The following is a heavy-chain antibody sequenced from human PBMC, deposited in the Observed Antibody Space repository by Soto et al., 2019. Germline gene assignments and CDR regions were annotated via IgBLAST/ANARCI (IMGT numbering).Heavy chain of an antibody. CDR3: ASRRSCGYDRDHKHYYGIDV. CDR1: GDTFSSYI. Sequence: QVQLVQSGAEVKKPGSSVRVSCRSSGDTFSSYIVNWLRLAPGRGLEWMGRVIPVLTTTDYAQNFRGRVTINADRSTNTVYLDLSSLRSDDTAVYYCASRRSCGYDRDHKHYYGIDVWGQGSLVTVAS. D-gene: IGHD5-12*01. CDR2: VIPVLTTT. V-gene: IGHV1-69*08. J-gene: IGHJ6*02.